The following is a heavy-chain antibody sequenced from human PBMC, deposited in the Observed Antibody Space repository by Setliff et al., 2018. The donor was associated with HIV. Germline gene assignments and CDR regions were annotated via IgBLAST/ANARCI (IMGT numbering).Heavy chain of an antibody. CDR1: GDSITSGGFY. CDR3: ARGGLGVVGAIDY. CDR2: IYYSGGT. Sequence: SETLSLTCTVSGDSITSGGFYCNWFRQHPGKGLEWIGWIYYSGGTNYNRSLKSRVTISVDTSKNQFSLNLSSVTAADTAVYYCARGGLGVVGAIDYWSQGTLVTVSS. V-gene: IGHV4-31*03. D-gene: IGHD2-15*01. J-gene: IGHJ4*02.